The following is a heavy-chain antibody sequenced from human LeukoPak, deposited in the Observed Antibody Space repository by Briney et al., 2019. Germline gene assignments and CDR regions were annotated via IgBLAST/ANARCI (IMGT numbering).Heavy chain of an antibody. D-gene: IGHD3-10*01. J-gene: IGHJ4*02. CDR3: ARDHGSAYYRAPRH. CDR1: GYILTNYY. V-gene: IGHV1-46*01. Sequence: ASVTVSCKASGYILTNYYMHWVRQAPGQGLEWMGTINPSGGSTTYAQKFQGRVTMTRDTSTSTVYMELSSLRSEDTAVYYCARDHGSAYYRAPRHWGQGTLVTVSS. CDR2: INPSGGST.